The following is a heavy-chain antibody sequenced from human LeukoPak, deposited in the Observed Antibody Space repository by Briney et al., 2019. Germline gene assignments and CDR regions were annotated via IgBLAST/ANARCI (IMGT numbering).Heavy chain of an antibody. V-gene: IGHV1-18*01. CDR1: GGTFSSYA. CDR3: ARRGGSYYNY. CDR2: VSASNGHT. Sequence: ASVKVSCKASGGTFSSYAISWVRQAPGQGLEWMGRVSASNGHTLYVQKLQGRVTMTTDTSTSTAYMELTSLRSDDAAVYYCARRGGSYYNYWGQGTLVTVSS. D-gene: IGHD3-10*01. J-gene: IGHJ4*02.